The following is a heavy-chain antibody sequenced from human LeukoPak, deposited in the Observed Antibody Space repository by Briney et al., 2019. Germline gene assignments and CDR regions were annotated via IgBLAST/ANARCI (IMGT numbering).Heavy chain of an antibody. Sequence: GGSLRLSCAASEFTVSNSFMSWVRQAPGKGLEWVSVIYSGTYTYYADSVKGRFTISRDNSKNTLYLQMDSLRAEDTAVFYCARGHADSSGSWYGRFDCWGQGTLVTVSS. CDR3: ARGHADSSGSWYGRFDC. CDR2: IYSGTYT. J-gene: IGHJ4*02. V-gene: IGHV3-53*01. CDR1: EFTVSNSF. D-gene: IGHD6-13*01.